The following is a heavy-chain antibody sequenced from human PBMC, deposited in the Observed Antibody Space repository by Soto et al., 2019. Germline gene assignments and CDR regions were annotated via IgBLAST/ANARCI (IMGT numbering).Heavy chain of an antibody. Sequence: QVQLVESGGGVVQPGRSLRLSCAASGFTLSHYGMHWVRQAPGKALEWVAIIWSDGRTKFYADSVEGRFAVYRDDSKNLFYLQMNSLRAEDPAVYFCARDQGTSGSDLHGGQGTLVTVST. J-gene: IGHJ4*02. CDR2: IWSDGRTK. CDR1: GFTLSHYG. CDR3: ARDQGTSGSDLH. D-gene: IGHD5-12*01. V-gene: IGHV3-33*01.